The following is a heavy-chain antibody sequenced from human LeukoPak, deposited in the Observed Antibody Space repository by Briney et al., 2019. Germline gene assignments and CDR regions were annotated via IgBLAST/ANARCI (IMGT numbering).Heavy chain of an antibody. CDR1: GFTLSSYW. CDR2: IKQDGSEI. J-gene: IGHJ6*03. V-gene: IGHV3-7*01. CDR3: AKVAEVGATGYYYYMDV. Sequence: GGSLRLSCVGSGFTLSSYWMSWVRQAPGKGLEWVANIKQDGSEIYYVDSVKGRFTISRDNAKNTLYLQMNSLRAEDTAVYYCAKVAEVGATGYYYYMDVWGKGTTVTISS. D-gene: IGHD1-26*01.